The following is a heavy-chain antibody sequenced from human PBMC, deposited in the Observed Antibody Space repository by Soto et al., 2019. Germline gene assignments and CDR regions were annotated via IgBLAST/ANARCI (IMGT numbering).Heavy chain of an antibody. CDR1: GFTFDDYA. CDR3: AKDNHNYYYYMDV. V-gene: IGHV3-9*01. Sequence: EVQLVESGGGLVQPGRSLRLSCAASGFTFDDYAMHWVRQAPGKGLEWVSGISWNSGSIGYADSVKGRFTISRDNAKNSLYLPMNSLRDEDTALYYCAKDNHNYYYYMDVWGKGTTVTVSS. CDR2: ISWNSGSI. J-gene: IGHJ6*03.